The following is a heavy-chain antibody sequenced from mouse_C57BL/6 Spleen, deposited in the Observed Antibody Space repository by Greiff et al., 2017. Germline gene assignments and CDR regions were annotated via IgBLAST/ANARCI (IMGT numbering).Heavy chain of an antibody. J-gene: IGHJ4*01. CDR2: ISYDGSN. D-gene: IGHD1-1*01. Sequence: EVQLQESGPGLVKPSQSLSLTCSVTGYSITSGYYWNWIRQFPGNKLEWMGYISYDGSNNYNPSLKNRISITRDTSKNQFFLKLNSVTTEDTATYYCARDYYGSEAMDYWGQGTSVTVSS. V-gene: IGHV3-6*01. CDR1: GYSITSGYY. CDR3: ARDYYGSEAMDY.